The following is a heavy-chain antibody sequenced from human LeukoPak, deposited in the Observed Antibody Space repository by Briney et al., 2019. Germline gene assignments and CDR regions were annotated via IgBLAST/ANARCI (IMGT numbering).Heavy chain of an antibody. CDR3: ARGGGYDSSGYQLGNDAFDI. V-gene: IGHV3-21*01. D-gene: IGHD3-22*01. CDR1: GFTFSSYS. CDR2: ISSSSSSYI. J-gene: IGHJ3*02. Sequence: PGGSLRLSCAASGFTFSSYSMNWVRQAPGKGLEWVSSISSSSSSYIYYADSVKGRFTISRDNAKNSLYLQMNSLRAEDTAVYYCARGGGYDSSGYQLGNDAFDIWGQGTMVTVSS.